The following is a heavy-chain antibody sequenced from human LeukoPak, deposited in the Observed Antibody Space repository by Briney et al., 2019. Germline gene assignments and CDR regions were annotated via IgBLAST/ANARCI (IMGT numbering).Heavy chain of an antibody. J-gene: IGHJ6*03. CDR3: GRDREYCSGGSCRRAYYCYYYMDV. Sequence: ASVKVSCKASGYTFTSYYMHWVRQAPGQGLEWTGIINPSGGSTSYAQKFQGRVTMTRDMSTSTVYMELSSLRSEDTAVYYCGRDREYCSGGSCRRAYYCYYYMDVWGKGTTVTVSS. CDR1: GYTFTSYY. D-gene: IGHD2-15*01. V-gene: IGHV1-46*01. CDR2: INPSGGST.